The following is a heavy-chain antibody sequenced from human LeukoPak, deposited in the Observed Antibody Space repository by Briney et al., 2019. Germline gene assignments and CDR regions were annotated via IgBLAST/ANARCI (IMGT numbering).Heavy chain of an antibody. D-gene: IGHD2-8*01. J-gene: IGHJ4*02. CDR2: IRSKAYGGTT. Sequence: GGSLRLSCTASGFTFGDYAMSWVRQAPGKGLEWVGFIRSKAYGGTTEYAASVKGRFTISGDDSKSIAYLQMNSLKTEDTAVYYCTRDVRPDYWGQGTLVTVSS. CDR1: GFTFGDYA. V-gene: IGHV3-49*04. CDR3: TRDVRPDY.